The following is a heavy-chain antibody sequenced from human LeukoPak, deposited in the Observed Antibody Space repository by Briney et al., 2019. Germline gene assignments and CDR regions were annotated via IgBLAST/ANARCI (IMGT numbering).Heavy chain of an antibody. CDR1: GYSFTSYG. V-gene: IGHV1-18*01. CDR3: ARPEYDFWSGYPAEYFQH. D-gene: IGHD3-3*01. J-gene: IGHJ1*01. CDR2: ISAYTGNT. Sequence: ASVKVSCKASGYSFTSYGISWVRQAPGQGLEWMGWISAYTGNTNYAQKLQGRVTMTTDTSTSTAYMELRSLRSDDTAVYYCARPEYDFWSGYPAEYFQHWGQGTLVTVSS.